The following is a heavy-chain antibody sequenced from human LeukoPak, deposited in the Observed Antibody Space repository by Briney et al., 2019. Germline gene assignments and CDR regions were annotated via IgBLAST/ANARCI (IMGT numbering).Heavy chain of an antibody. J-gene: IGHJ4*02. CDR3: ARPKRPYCSSTSCYESGFDY. D-gene: IGHD2-2*01. Sequence: GGSLRLSCAASGFTFSSYAMHWVRQAPGKGLEWVAVISYDGSNKYYADSVKGRFTISRDNSKNTLYLQMNSLRAEDTAVYYCARPKRPYCSSTSCYESGFDYWGQGTLVTVSS. CDR1: GFTFSSYA. V-gene: IGHV3-30-3*01. CDR2: ISYDGSNK.